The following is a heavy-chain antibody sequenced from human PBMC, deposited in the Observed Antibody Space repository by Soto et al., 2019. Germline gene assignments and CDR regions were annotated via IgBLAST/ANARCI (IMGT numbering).Heavy chain of an antibody. CDR2: IGSSGRAI. J-gene: IGHJ4*02. D-gene: IGHD6-19*01. CDR3: ASHHSSGWLYFDS. Sequence: QLQLLESGGDLVKPGGSLRLSCAASGFSVSGNDLSWIRQAPGKGLEWVSSIGSSGRAIYYADSVKGRVTISRDNAKDSQYLHMSSLRAEDTAIYYCASHHSSGWLYFDSWGQGTLVTVSS. CDR1: GFSVSGND. V-gene: IGHV3-11*01.